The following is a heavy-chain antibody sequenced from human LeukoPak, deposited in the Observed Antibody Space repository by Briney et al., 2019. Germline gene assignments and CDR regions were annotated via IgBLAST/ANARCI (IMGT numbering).Heavy chain of an antibody. CDR3: ARVYKGAGSCYFDY. J-gene: IGHJ4*02. CDR1: GGSISGSSYY. V-gene: IGHV4-39*01. CDR2: VYYSGST. D-gene: IGHD3-10*01. Sequence: SETLSLTCTVSGGSISGSSYYWGWIRQPPGKGLEWIGSVYYSGSTYYNPSLKSRVTISVDTSKNQFSLKLSSVTAADTAVYYCARVYKGAGSCYFDYWGQGTLVTVSS.